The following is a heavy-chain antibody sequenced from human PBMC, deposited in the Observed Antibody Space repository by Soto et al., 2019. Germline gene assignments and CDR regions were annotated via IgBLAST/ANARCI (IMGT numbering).Heavy chain of an antibody. D-gene: IGHD3-10*01. J-gene: IGHJ4*02. CDR3: ARQAVVRGVTEYYFDY. CDR1: GGAISSYY. V-gene: IGHV4-59*08. Sequence: PSETLSLTCTVSGGAISSYYWSWIRQPPGKGLEWIGCIYNSGSTNYNPSLKSRVTISVDTSKNQFSLKLSSVTAADTAVHYCARQAVVRGVTEYYFDYWGQGTLVTVSS. CDR2: IYNSGST.